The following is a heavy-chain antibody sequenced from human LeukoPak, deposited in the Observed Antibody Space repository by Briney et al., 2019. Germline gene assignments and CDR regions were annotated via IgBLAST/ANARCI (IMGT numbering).Heavy chain of an antibody. CDR2: INSDGGEG. CDR1: GFTFSGFW. D-gene: IGHD6-6*01. Sequence: GGSLRLSCAVPGFTFSGFWMSWSRQAPGKGLEWVASINSDGGEGYYADVVKGRFTISRDNAKNSLYLQINSLRAEDTAVYYCARSSYSSSSSVWGQGTMVTVSS. V-gene: IGHV3-7*03. J-gene: IGHJ3*01. CDR3: ARSSYSSSSSV.